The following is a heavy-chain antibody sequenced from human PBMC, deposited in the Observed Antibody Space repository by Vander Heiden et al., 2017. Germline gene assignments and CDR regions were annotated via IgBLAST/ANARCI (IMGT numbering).Heavy chain of an antibody. Sequence: QVQLQESGPGLVKPSETLSLPCTVSGGSISSYYWSWIRQPPGKGLEWIGYIYYSGSTNYNPSLKSRVTISVDTSKNQFSLKLSSVTAADTAVYYCARGPTYYYDSSGYSGGWFDPWGQGTLVTVSS. V-gene: IGHV4-59*01. CDR2: IYYSGST. J-gene: IGHJ5*02. CDR3: ARGPTYYYDSSGYSGGWFDP. CDR1: GGSISSYY. D-gene: IGHD3-22*01.